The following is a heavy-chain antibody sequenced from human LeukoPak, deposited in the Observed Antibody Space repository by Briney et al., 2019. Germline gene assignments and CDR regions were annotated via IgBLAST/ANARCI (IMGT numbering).Heavy chain of an antibody. D-gene: IGHD3-22*01. CDR2: ISSSSSYI. Sequence: GGSLRLSCAASGFTFSSYSMNWVRQAPGKGLEWVSSISSSSSYIYYADSVKGRFTISRDNAKNSLYLQMNSLGAEDTAVYYCAGRTVTPYYHDSSGFHLQYWGQGTLVTVSS. J-gene: IGHJ1*01. V-gene: IGHV3-21*01. CDR3: AGRTVTPYYHDSSGFHLQY. CDR1: GFTFSSYS.